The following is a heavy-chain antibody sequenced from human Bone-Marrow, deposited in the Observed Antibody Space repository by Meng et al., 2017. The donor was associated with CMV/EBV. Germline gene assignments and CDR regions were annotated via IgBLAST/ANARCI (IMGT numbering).Heavy chain of an antibody. Sequence: ESLKISCAASGFTFSSYAMSWVRQPPGKGLEWIGSMSYSGTTYYNPSLESRVTISLDASNNQFSLRLSSVTAADTAVYDCARRGRAERSGYSYFDYWGQGTLVTVSS. CDR2: MSYSGTT. D-gene: IGHD3-3*01. J-gene: IGHJ4*02. V-gene: IGHV4-38-2*01. CDR3: ARRGRAERSGYSYFDY. CDR1: GFTFSSYA.